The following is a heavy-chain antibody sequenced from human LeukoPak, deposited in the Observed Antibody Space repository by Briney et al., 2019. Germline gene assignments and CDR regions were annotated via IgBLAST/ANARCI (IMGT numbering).Heavy chain of an antibody. CDR2: IKQDGSEK. D-gene: IGHD5-18*01. V-gene: IGHV3-7*01. CDR1: GFTFSIYW. CDR3: ARHLSGVTGYTYGRGIDY. J-gene: IGHJ4*02. Sequence: GGSLRLSCVASGFTFSIYWMSWVRQAPGKGLEWVANIKQDGSEKYYVDSVKGRFAISRDNAKNSLYLQMDSLRAEDTAVYYCARHLSGVTGYTYGRGIDYWGQGTLVTVSS.